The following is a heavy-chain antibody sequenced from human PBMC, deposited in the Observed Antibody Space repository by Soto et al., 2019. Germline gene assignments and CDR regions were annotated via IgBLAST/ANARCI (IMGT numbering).Heavy chain of an antibody. CDR1: GGTFSSYT. CDR2: IIPILGIA. J-gene: IGHJ4*02. CDR3: ARDFGTMIGVGDFDY. V-gene: IGHV1-69*08. Sequence: QVQLVQSGAEVKKPGSSVKVSCKASGGTFSSYTISWVRQAPGQGLEWMGRIIPILGIANYAQKFQGRVTITADKSTSTAYMELSRLRSEDTAVYYCARDFGTMIGVGDFDYWGQGTRVTVSS. D-gene: IGHD3-10*02.